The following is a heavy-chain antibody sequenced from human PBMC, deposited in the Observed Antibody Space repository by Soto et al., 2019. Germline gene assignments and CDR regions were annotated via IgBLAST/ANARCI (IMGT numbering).Heavy chain of an antibody. CDR2: IYWDDDK. Sequence: QITLTESGPTLVKPAQTLTLTCTFSGFSLTSPGEAVAWIRQSPGKALEWLALIYWDDDKRYSPSLRNRLSIAMDTSKNQVFLTLTNVIPVDTGTYFCAHSVDKGSQNAFDCWGQGTKGNVSS. CDR3: AHSVDKGSQNAFDC. D-gene: IGHD6-13*01. J-gene: IGHJ3*01. V-gene: IGHV2-5*02. CDR1: GFSLTSPGEA.